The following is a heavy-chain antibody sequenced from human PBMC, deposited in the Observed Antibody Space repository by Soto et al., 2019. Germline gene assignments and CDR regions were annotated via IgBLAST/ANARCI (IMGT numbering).Heavy chain of an antibody. J-gene: IGHJ4*02. CDR3: ARFEGGVATYFDY. Sequence: GKSLKISCKGSGYTFTNYWIAWVRQTPGKGLEWMGIFYPGDSDSRYSQSFQGQVTFSVDKSINTAYLQWSTLKASDTAMYYCARFEGGVATYFDYWGQGTLVTVSS. V-gene: IGHV5-51*03. CDR2: FYPGDSDS. D-gene: IGHD5-12*01. CDR1: GYTFTNYW.